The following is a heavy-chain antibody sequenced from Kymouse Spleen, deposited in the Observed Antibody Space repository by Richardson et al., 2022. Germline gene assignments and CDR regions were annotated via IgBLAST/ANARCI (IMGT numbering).Heavy chain of an antibody. J-gene: IGHJ4*02. Sequence: EVQLVESGGGLVQPGGSLKLSCAASGFTFSGSAMHWVRQASGKGLEWVGRIRSKANSYATAYAASVKGRFTISRDDSKNTAYLQMNSLKTEDTAVYYCTRQYSSSWRPFDYWGQGTLVTVSS. CDR3: TRQYSSSWRPFDY. V-gene: IGHV3-73*02. CDR1: GFTFSGSA. CDR2: IRSKANSYAT. D-gene: IGHD6-13*01.